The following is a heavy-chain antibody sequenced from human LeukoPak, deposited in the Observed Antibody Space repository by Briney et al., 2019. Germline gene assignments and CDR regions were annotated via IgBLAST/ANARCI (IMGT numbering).Heavy chain of an antibody. J-gene: IGHJ6*02. D-gene: IGHD3-10*01. CDR1: GYTFTSYD. CDR3: ARGRLVRITMVRGASYGMDV. Sequence: ASVKVSCKASGYTFTSYDINWVRQATGQGLEWMGWMNPNSGNTGYAQKFQGRVTMTRNTSISTAYMELSSLRSEDTAVYYCARGRLVRITMVRGASYGMDVWGQGTTVTVSS. CDR2: MNPNSGNT. V-gene: IGHV1-8*01.